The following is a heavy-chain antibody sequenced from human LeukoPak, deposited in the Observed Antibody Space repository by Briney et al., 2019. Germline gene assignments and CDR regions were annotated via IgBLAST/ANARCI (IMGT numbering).Heavy chain of an antibody. CDR2: IYTSGST. CDR3: ARELGDISPYDFWSGYVIDY. D-gene: IGHD3-3*01. J-gene: IGHJ4*02. CDR1: GGSISSYY. Sequence: SETLSLTCTVSGGSISSYYWSWIRQPAGKGLEWIGRIYTSGSTNYNPSLKSRVTMSVDTSKNQFSLKLSSVTAADTAVYYCARELGDISPYDFWSGYVIDYWGQGTLVTVSS. V-gene: IGHV4-4*07.